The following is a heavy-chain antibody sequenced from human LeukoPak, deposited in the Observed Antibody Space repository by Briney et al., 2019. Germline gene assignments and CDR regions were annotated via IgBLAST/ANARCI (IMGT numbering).Heavy chain of an antibody. D-gene: IGHD5-12*01. J-gene: IGHJ4*02. V-gene: IGHV3-21*01. CDR2: ISSNSSYI. CDR1: GFTFSSYS. CDR3: ARVRYSGYDPFDY. Sequence: GGSLRLSCAASGFTFSSYSMNWVRQAPGKGLEWVSSISSNSSYIYYADSVKGRFTISRDNAKNSLYLQMNSLRAEDTAVYYCARVRYSGYDPFDYWGQGTLVTVSS.